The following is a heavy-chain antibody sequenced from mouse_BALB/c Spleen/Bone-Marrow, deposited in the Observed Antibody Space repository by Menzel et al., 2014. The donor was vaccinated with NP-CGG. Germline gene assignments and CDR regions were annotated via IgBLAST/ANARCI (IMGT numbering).Heavy chain of an antibody. J-gene: IGHJ3*01. D-gene: IGHD3-3*01. CDR3: AGDGAY. Sequence: VQLQQPGAELVKPGASVKLSCTASGFNIKDTYMHWVKQRPEQGLEWIGRIDPANGNTKYDPKFQGKATITADTSSNTAFLHLSSLTSEDTAVYYCAGDGAYWGQGTLVTVSA. CDR2: IDPANGNT. CDR1: GFNIKDTY. V-gene: IGHV14-3*02.